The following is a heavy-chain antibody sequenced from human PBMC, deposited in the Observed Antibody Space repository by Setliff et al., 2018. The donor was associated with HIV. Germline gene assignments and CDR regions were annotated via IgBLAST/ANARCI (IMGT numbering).Heavy chain of an antibody. J-gene: IGHJ6*02. D-gene: IGHD6-6*01. V-gene: IGHV3-13*01. CDR2: IGTGGDT. CDR3: TRELNGHTSSHYYFGLDV. Sequence: GGSLRLSCPTSGFISSNHDFHWVRQAAAKGLEWVAAIGTGGDTYYVDSVKGRFTISRENAKNSLYFQMNNVRAGDTAVYYCTRELNGHTSSHYYFGLDVWGQGTTVTVSS. CDR1: GFISSNHD.